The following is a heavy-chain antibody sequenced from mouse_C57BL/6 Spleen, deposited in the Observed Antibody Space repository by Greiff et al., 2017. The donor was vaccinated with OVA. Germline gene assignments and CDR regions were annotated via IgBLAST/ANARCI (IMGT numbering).Heavy chain of an antibody. D-gene: IGHD1-1*01. Sequence: EVKLMESGGDLVKPGGSLKLSCAASGFTFSSYGMSWVRQTPDKRLEWVATISSGGSYTYYPDSVKGRFTISRDNAKNTLYLQMSSLKSEDTAMYYCARRPLYGSDWYFDVWGTGTTVTVSS. V-gene: IGHV5-6*02. CDR2: ISSGGSYT. CDR1: GFTFSSYG. J-gene: IGHJ1*03. CDR3: ARRPLYGSDWYFDV.